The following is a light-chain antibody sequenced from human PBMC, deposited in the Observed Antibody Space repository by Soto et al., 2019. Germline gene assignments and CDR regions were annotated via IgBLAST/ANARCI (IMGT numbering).Light chain of an antibody. CDR3: QQDGSTPLS. Sequence: EIVLTQSPGTLSLSPGERATLSCRASQLVSSSYLAWYQQKPGQAPRLLIYDASSRATGIPDRFSGSESGTDFTLSISRLEPEDVAVYYCQQDGSTPLSFGGGTKVLIK. CDR2: DAS. CDR1: QLVSSSY. J-gene: IGKJ4*01. V-gene: IGKV3-20*01.